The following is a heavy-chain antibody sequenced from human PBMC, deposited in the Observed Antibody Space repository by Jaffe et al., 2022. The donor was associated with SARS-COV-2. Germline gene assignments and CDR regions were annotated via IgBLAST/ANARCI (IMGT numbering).Heavy chain of an antibody. V-gene: IGHV1-18*01. D-gene: IGHD5-18*01. CDR1: GYTFTSYG. CDR2: ISAYNGNT. J-gene: IGHJ6*03. CDR3: ARDGEGYSYALYYYYYYMDV. Sequence: QVQLVQSGAEVKKPGASVKVSCKASGYTFTSYGISWVRQAPGQGLEWMGWISAYNGNTNYAQKLQGRVTMTTDTSTSTAYMELRSLRSDDTAVYYCARDGEGYSYALYYYYYYMDVWGKGTTVTVSS.